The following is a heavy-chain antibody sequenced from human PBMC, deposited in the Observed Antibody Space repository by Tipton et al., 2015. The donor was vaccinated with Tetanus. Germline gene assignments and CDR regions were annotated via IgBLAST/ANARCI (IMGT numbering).Heavy chain of an antibody. D-gene: IGHD3-16*01. V-gene: IGHV3-21*01. CDR3: ARFGAVGNDNWSDP. Sequence: SLRVSCTASGFIFSSYSMNWFRQAPGKGLEWVSTMSSSGSYLYYADSVKGRFTVSRDNAKNSLYLEMNSLRAEDTGVYYCARFGAVGNDNWSDPWGQGTLVTVDS. CDR1: GFIFSSYS. J-gene: IGHJ5*02. CDR2: MSSSGSYL.